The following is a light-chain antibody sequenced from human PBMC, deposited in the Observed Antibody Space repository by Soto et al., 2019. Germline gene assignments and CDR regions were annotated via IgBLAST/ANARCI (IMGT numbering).Light chain of an antibody. J-gene: IGLJ1*01. Sequence: QSVLTQPPSAAGAPGQSGTISCTGTSSGIGVYNYVSWYQQHPGKAPKLMIYEVSKRPSGVPDRFSGSKSGNTASLTVSGLQAEDEADYYCSSYAGSNNLYVFGTGTKVTVL. CDR3: SSYAGSNNLYV. CDR1: SSGIGVYNY. V-gene: IGLV2-8*01. CDR2: EVS.